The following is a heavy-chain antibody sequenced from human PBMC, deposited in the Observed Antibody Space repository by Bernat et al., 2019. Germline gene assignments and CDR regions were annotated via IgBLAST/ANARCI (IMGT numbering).Heavy chain of an antibody. CDR2: IQYDGSKT. D-gene: IGHD2-2*01. V-gene: IGHV3-33*01. J-gene: IGHJ4*02. Sequence: QVQLVESGGGVVQPGRSLRLSCAASGFTFSSYGMHWVRQAPGKGLEWVTAIQYDGSKTYYADSVKGRFTISRDDSENTLYLQMNSLRGEDTAVYYCTRDNCPSPSCFDYWGQGTLVTVSS. CDR3: TRDNCPSPSCFDY. CDR1: GFTFSSYG.